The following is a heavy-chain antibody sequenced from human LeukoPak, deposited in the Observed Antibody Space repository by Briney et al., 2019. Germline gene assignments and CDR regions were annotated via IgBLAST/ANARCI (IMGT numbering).Heavy chain of an antibody. D-gene: IGHD4-17*01. CDR2: ITGSGGGT. CDR1: GFTFSSYA. CDR3: AKDPNGDYIGAFDF. Sequence: PGGSLRLSCAASGFTFSSYAMMWVRQAPEKGLEWVSAITGSGGGTQYADSVKGRFIISRDNSKNTMYLHMTSLRGEDTAVYYCAKDPNGDYIGAFDFWGQGALVTVSS. J-gene: IGHJ3*01. V-gene: IGHV3-23*01.